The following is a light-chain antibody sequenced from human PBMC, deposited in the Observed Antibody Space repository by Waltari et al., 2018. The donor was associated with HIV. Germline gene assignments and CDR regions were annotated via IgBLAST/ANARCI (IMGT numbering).Light chain of an antibody. CDR2: ADK. CDR1: SGSIARNY. Sequence: FMLTQPHSVSESPGKTITISCTRSSGSIARNYVQWYQHRPGTSPTAVACADKQGPSGVPDLSSATIDSSSNSAYLTISGLKTEDEADYYCQCNDPTNYVVFGGGTHLTVL. V-gene: IGLV6-57*01. CDR3: QCNDPTNYVV. J-gene: IGLJ2*01.